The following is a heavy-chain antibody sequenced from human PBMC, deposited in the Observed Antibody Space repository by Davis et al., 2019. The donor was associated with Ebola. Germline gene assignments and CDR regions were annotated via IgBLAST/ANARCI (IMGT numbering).Heavy chain of an antibody. CDR3: ARGGVRSSSYLDY. D-gene: IGHD6-6*01. J-gene: IGHJ4*02. CDR1: GYTFTSYY. Sequence: ASVKVSCKASGYTFTSYYMHWVRQAPGQGLEWMGWINPNSGGTNYAQKFQGRVTMTRDTSISTAYMELSRLRSDDTAVYYCARGGVRSSSYLDYWGQGTLVTVSS. V-gene: IGHV1-2*02. CDR2: INPNSGGT.